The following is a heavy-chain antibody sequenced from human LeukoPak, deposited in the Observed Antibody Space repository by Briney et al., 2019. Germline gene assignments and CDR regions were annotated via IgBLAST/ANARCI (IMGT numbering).Heavy chain of an antibody. D-gene: IGHD1-26*01. CDR3: ARKIGSPGAFDI. Sequence: SETLSLTCAVSGGPISSTNWWSWVRQPPGKGLEWIGEIYHSGSTNYNPSLRSRITISVDKSKDQFSLRLSSVTAADTAVYYCARKIGSPGAFDIWGQGTMVTVSS. CDR1: GGPISSTNW. CDR2: IYHSGST. J-gene: IGHJ3*02. V-gene: IGHV4-4*02.